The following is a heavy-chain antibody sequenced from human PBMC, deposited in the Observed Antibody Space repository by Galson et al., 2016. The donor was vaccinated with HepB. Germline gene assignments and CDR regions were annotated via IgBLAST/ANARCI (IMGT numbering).Heavy chain of an antibody. CDR2: SRNRANSCTT. CDR3: ASYYGDYSSSAFDL. Sequence: SCAASGLTFSDHYLHWVRQAPGKGLEWVGRSRNRANSCTTEYAASVEGRFTISRDNSRNSLYLQMNNLKSEDTAVYYCASYYGDYSSSAFDLWGQGTMVTVSS. J-gene: IGHJ3*01. CDR1: GLTFSDHY. D-gene: IGHD4-17*01. V-gene: IGHV3-72*01.